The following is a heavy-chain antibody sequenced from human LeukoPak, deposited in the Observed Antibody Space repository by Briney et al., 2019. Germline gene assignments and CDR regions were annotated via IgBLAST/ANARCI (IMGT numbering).Heavy chain of an antibody. Sequence: PSETLSLTCAVYGGSFSGYYLSWIRQPPGKGLEWIGEINHSGSTNYNPSLKRRVTISVDTSKNQFALKLSSVTAADTAVYYCARWYYDYVWGSYRYPGHFDYWGQGTLVTVSS. D-gene: IGHD3-16*02. J-gene: IGHJ4*02. CDR1: GGSFSGYY. CDR3: ARWYYDYVWGSYRYPGHFDY. CDR2: INHSGST. V-gene: IGHV4-34*01.